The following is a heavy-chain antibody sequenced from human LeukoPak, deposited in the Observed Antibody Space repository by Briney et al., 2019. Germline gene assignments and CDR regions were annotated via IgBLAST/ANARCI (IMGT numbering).Heavy chain of an antibody. V-gene: IGHV4-59*08. J-gene: IGHJ4*02. CDR2: IYYSGTT. CDR3: ARPPNY. CDR1: GDSISSYY. Sequence: SETLSLTCTVSGDSISSYYWSWIRQPPGKGLEWIGYIYYSGTTSYNPSLKSRVTISVDTPKNQFSLKLSSVTAADTAVYYCARPPNYWGQGTLVTVSS.